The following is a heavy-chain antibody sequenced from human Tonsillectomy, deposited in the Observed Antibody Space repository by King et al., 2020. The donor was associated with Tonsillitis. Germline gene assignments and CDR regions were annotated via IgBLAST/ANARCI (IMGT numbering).Heavy chain of an antibody. CDR1: GASIISSHW. D-gene: IGHD6-25*01. CDR2: IYHTGKT. Sequence: VQLQESGPGLVKPSGTLSLTCAVSGASIISSHWWTWVRQPPGKGLEWIGEIYHTGKTNYNPSLKSRVTISIDKSQNQFSLRLSSVTAADTAVYYCLSARFDCWGQGALVTVSS. V-gene: IGHV4-4*02. J-gene: IGHJ4*02. CDR3: LSARFDC.